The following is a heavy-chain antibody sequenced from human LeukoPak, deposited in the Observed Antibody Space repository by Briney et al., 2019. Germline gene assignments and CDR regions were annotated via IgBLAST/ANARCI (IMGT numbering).Heavy chain of an antibody. Sequence: PAETLSLTCTVSGGSISISSYHWGRIRQPPGKGLDWIGSCYYSGSTYYNPSLKSRVTISVDTAKNQFSLKLSSVTAEDTAVYYCARQGVRWLQLPYYFDYWGQGTLVTVSS. V-gene: IGHV4-39*01. CDR3: ARQGVRWLQLPYYFDY. CDR2: CYYSGST. D-gene: IGHD5-24*01. J-gene: IGHJ4*02. CDR1: GGSISISSYH.